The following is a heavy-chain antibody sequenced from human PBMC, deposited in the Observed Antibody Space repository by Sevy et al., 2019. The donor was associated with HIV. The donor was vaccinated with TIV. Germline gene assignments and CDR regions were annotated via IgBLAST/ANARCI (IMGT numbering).Heavy chain of an antibody. CDR2: IYYSGST. V-gene: IGHV4-39*01. CDR1: GGSISSSSYY. CDR3: ARHYYDSTPYYFDY. J-gene: IGHJ4*02. Sequence: SETLSLTCTVSGGSISSSSYYWGWIRQPPGKGLEWIGSIYYSGSTYYNPSLKSRVTISEDTSKNQFSLKLSPVTAADTAVYYCARHYYDSTPYYFDYWGQGTLVTVSS. D-gene: IGHD3-22*01.